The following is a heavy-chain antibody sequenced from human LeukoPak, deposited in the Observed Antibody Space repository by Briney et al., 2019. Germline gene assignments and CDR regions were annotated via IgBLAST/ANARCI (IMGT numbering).Heavy chain of an antibody. D-gene: IGHD2-2*02. J-gene: IGHJ5*02. CDR3: ARAYRYCSSTSCYTALFNWFDP. CDR1: GGSFSGYY. CDR2: INHSGST. Sequence: SETLSLTCAVYGGSFSGYYWSWIRQPPGKGLEWIGEINHSGSTNYNPSLKSRVTISVDTSKNQFSLKLNSVTAADTAVYYCARAYRYCSSTSCYTALFNWFDPWGQGTLVTVSS. V-gene: IGHV4-34*01.